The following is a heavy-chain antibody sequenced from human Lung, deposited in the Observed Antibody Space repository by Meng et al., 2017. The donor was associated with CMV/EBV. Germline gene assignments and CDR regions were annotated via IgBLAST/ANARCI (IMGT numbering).Heavy chain of an antibody. J-gene: IGHJ4*02. CDR3: AREDEEGGYFDN. V-gene: IGHV1-2*02. D-gene: IGHD3-16*01. CDR1: GYTFIGYY. Sequence: ASXXVSXKASGYTFIGYYIHWVRQAPGQGLEWMGWINPNPNSGDTKYAQKFQGRVTMTRDTSFSTAYMHLSGLRSDDTAVYYCAREDEEGGYFDNWGQGTLVTVSS. CDR2: INPNPNSGDT.